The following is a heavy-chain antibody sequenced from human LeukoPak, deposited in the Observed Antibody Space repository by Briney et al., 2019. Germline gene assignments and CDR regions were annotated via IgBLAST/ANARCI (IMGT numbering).Heavy chain of an antibody. Sequence: PGGSLRLSCTASGFAVSSKYMTWVRQAPGKGLEWASLVYIGGATYYSDSVEGRFTISRDTSKNTLYLQMNSVRADDTAVYYCARGYCTNGVCFDYWGQGTRVTVSS. CDR1: GFAVSSKY. V-gene: IGHV3-53*01. J-gene: IGHJ4*02. CDR2: VYIGGAT. CDR3: ARGYCTNGVCFDY. D-gene: IGHD2-8*01.